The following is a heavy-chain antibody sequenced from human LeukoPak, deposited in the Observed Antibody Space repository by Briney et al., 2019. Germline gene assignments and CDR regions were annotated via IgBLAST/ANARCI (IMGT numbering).Heavy chain of an antibody. CDR1: GYTFTGYY. D-gene: IGHD6-13*01. CDR3: ARGPIGSSWFGLDY. CDR2: INPISGGT. V-gene: IGHV1-2*06. Sequence: ASVKVSCKASGYTFTGYYMHWVRQAPGQGLEWMGRINPISGGTNYAQKFQGRVTMTRNTSISTAYMELSSLRSEDTAVYYCARGPIGSSWFGLDYWGQGTLVTVSS. J-gene: IGHJ4*02.